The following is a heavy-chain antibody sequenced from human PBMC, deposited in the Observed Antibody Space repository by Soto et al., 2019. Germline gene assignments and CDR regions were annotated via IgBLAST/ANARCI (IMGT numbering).Heavy chain of an antibody. J-gene: IGHJ4*02. CDR2: ISAYNGNT. CDR1: GYTFTSYG. Sequence: ASVKVSCKASGYTFTSYGISWVRQAPGQGLEWMGWISAYNGNTNHAQKLQGRVTMTTDTSTSTAYMELRSLRSDDTAVYYCARLLDSNRNFDYWGQGTLVTVSS. V-gene: IGHV1-18*01. CDR3: ARLLDSNRNFDY. D-gene: IGHD4-4*01.